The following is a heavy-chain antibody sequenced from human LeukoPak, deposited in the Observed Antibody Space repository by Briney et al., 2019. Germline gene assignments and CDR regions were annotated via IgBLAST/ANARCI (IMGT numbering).Heavy chain of an antibody. J-gene: IGHJ4*02. CDR3: AKDGEGYS. Sequence: GGSLRLSCAASGFSINRAWMSWGRQPPQKRLEFVANIKEDGSEKYYVNSVKGRFAISTDNTKNSLYLQMDRPRVDDTAIYYGAKDGEGYSGGQGPLVTFSS. V-gene: IGHV3-7*01. CDR1: GFSINRAW. D-gene: IGHD3-10*01. CDR2: IKEDGSEK.